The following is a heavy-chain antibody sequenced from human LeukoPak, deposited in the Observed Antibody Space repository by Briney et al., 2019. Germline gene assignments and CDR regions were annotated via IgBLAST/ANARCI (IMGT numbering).Heavy chain of an antibody. CDR3: ARGVSVVVPAAISPNMDV. V-gene: IGHV3-48*03. D-gene: IGHD2-2*01. Sequence: GGSLRLSCAASGFSVNNNYVNWVRQAPGKGLEWVSYISSSGSTIYYADSVKGRFTISRDNAKNSLYLQMNSLRAEDTAVYYCARGVSVVVPAAISPNMDVWGQGTTVTVSS. CDR1: GFSVNNNY. J-gene: IGHJ6*02. CDR2: ISSSGSTI.